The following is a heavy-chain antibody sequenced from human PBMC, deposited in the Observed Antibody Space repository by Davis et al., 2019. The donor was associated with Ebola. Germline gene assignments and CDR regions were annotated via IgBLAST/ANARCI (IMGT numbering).Heavy chain of an antibody. J-gene: IGHJ4*02. CDR1: GFTFSSYA. CDR3: ASSYVY. Sequence: GESLKISCAASGFTFSSYAMHWVRQAPGKGLEWVAVISYDGSNKYYADSVKGRFTISRDNSKNTLFLQMNSLRAEDTAIYYCASSYVYWGQGTLVTVSS. D-gene: IGHD3-16*01. V-gene: IGHV3-30-3*01. CDR2: ISYDGSNK.